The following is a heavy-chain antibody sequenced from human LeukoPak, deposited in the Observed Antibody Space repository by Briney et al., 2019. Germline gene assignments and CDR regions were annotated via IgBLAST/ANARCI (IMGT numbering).Heavy chain of an antibody. J-gene: IGHJ4*02. D-gene: IGHD4-11*01. CDR1: GFTFSTYA. Sequence: GGSLRLSCAASGFTFSTYAMSWVRQAPGKGLEWVSSISGSGGSTYYVDSVKGRFTISRDNSKNTMSLQMNSLRAEDTAIYYCAKDLFDYGNYDYFDYWGQGILVTVSS. CDR2: ISGSGGST. CDR3: AKDLFDYGNYDYFDY. V-gene: IGHV3-23*01.